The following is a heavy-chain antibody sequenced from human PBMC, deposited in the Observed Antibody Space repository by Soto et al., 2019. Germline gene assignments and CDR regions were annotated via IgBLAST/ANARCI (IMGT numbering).Heavy chain of an antibody. J-gene: IGHJ4*02. CDR1: GFTFSSYW. D-gene: IGHD6-6*01. CDR3: ARAPIFWYSSSSWLTDY. CDR2: INSDGSST. Sequence: GGSLRLSCAASGFTFSSYWMHWVRQAPGKGLVWVSRINSDGSSTSYADSVKGRFTISRDNAKNTLYLQMNSLRAEDTAVYYCARAPIFWYSSSSWLTDYWGQGTLVTVSS. V-gene: IGHV3-74*01.